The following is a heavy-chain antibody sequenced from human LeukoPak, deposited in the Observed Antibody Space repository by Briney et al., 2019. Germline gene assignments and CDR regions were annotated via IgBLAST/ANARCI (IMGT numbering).Heavy chain of an antibody. D-gene: IGHD2-2*01. Sequence: SETLSLTCAVYGGSFSGYYWSWIRQPPGKGLEWIGEINHSGSTNYNPSLKSRVTISVDTSKNQFSLKLSSVTAADTAVYYCARGRRYCSSTSCYFPFDPWGQGTLVTVSS. CDR2: INHSGST. CDR1: GGSFSGYY. J-gene: IGHJ5*02. V-gene: IGHV4-34*01. CDR3: ARGRRYCSSTSCYFPFDP.